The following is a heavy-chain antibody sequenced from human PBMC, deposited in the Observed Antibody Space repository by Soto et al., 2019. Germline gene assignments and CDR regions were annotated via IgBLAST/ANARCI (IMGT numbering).Heavy chain of an antibody. D-gene: IGHD6-13*01. CDR2: IYYSGST. V-gene: IGHV4-59*08. Sequence: SETLSLTCTVSGGSISSYYWSWIRQPPGKGLEWIGYIYYSGSTYYNTSLKSRVTISVDTSKNQFSLKLTSVTAADTAVYYCGRAHRDLQQLVHYYYSMDVWGQGTTVTVSS. CDR3: GRAHRDLQQLVHYYYSMDV. CDR1: GGSISSYY. J-gene: IGHJ6*02.